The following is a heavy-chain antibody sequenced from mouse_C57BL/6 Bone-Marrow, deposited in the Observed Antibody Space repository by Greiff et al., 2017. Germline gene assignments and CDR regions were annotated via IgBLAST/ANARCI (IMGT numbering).Heavy chain of an antibody. J-gene: IGHJ2*01. CDR1: GYAFSSSW. D-gene: IGHD1-1*01. CDR2: IYPGDGDT. CDR3: ARALITTVVATRVWYFDY. Sequence: VKLVESGPELVKPGASVKISCKASGYAFSSSWMNWVKQRPGKGLEWIGRIYPGDGDTNYNGKFKGKATLTADKSSSTAYMQLSSLTSEDSAVYFCARALITTVVATRVWYFDYWGQGTTLTVSS. V-gene: IGHV1-82*01.